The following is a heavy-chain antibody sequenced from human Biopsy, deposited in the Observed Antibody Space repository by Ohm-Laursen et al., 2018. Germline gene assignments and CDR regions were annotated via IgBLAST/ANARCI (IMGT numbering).Heavy chain of an antibody. Sequence: TLSLTCSLSGGSITSRTHYWGWISQTPGKGLEWIGTVYYSGTTYDNPSLKNRVIISVDTSKNQFSLSLKTVTAADTAVYYCARHDLSDFWSGYPNFFDRWGQGTLVTVSS. CDR3: ARHDLSDFWSGYPNFFDR. D-gene: IGHD3-3*01. CDR1: GGSITSRTHY. J-gene: IGHJ5*02. CDR2: VYYSGTT. V-gene: IGHV4-39*01.